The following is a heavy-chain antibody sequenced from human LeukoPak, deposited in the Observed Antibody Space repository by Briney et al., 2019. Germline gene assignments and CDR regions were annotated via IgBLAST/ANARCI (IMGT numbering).Heavy chain of an antibody. CDR3: ARNRIRDDAFDI. Sequence: SETLSLTCAVYGGSISGYYWSWIRQPPGKGLEWIGEINHSRSTNYNPSLKSRVTISVDTSKNQFSLKLSSVTAADTAAYYCARNRIRDDAFDIWGQGTMVTVSS. CDR1: GGSISGYY. J-gene: IGHJ3*02. V-gene: IGHV4-34*01. D-gene: IGHD3-3*02. CDR2: INHSRST.